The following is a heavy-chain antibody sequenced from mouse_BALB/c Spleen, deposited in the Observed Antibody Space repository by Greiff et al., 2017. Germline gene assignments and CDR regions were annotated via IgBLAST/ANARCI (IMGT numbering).Heavy chain of an antibody. J-gene: IGHJ2*01. V-gene: IGHV5-6-4*01. Sequence: EVQGVESGGGLVKPGGSLKLSCAASGFTFSSYTMSWVRQTPEKRLEWVATISSGGSYTYYPDSVKGRFTISRDNAKNTLYLQMSSLKSEDTAMYYCTREDDGYDFDYWGQGTTLTVSS. CDR2: ISSGGSYT. CDR1: GFTFSSYT. CDR3: TREDDGYDFDY. D-gene: IGHD2-3*01.